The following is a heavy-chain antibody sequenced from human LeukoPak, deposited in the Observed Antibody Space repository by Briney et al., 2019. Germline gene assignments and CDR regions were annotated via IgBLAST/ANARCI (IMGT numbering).Heavy chain of an antibody. Sequence: GESLKISCKGSGYSFTSYWIGWVRQMPGKGLEWMGIIYPGDSDTRYSPSFQGQVTISADKSISTAYLQWSSLKASDTAMYYCARLEDSGSYYVAGAGVYWGQGTLVTVSS. CDR1: GYSFTSYW. J-gene: IGHJ4*02. CDR2: IYPGDSDT. CDR3: ARLEDSGSYYVAGAGVY. D-gene: IGHD1-26*01. V-gene: IGHV5-51*01.